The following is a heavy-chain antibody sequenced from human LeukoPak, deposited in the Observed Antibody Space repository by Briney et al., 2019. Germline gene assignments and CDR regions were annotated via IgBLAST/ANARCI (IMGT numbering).Heavy chain of an antibody. V-gene: IGHV2-5*02. Sequence: SGPTLVNPTQTLTLTFTFSGFPLSTSGVGVGWIRQPPGKALEWLALIYWDDDKRYSPSLKSRLAITKDTSKNQVVLTMTNMDPVDTATYYCALAPMVTRSFDYWGQGTLVTVSS. CDR2: IYWDDDK. D-gene: IGHD2-21*02. CDR1: GFPLSTSGVG. J-gene: IGHJ4*02. CDR3: ALAPMVTRSFDY.